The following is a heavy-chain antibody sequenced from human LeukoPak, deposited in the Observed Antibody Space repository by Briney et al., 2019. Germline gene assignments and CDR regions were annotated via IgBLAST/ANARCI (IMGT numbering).Heavy chain of an antibody. J-gene: IGHJ4*02. Sequence: SETLSLTCAVYGGSFSGYYWSWIRQPPGKGLEWIGEINHSGSTNYNPSLKSRVTISVDTSKNQFSLELSSVTAADTAVYYCARGEYSSSWYSVFDYWGQGTLVTVSS. CDR3: ARGEYSSSWYSVFDY. CDR1: GGSFSGYY. CDR2: INHSGST. V-gene: IGHV4-34*01. D-gene: IGHD6-13*01.